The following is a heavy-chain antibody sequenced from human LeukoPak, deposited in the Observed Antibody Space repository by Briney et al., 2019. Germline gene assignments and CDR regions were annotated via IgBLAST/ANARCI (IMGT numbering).Heavy chain of an antibody. CDR1: GFTFSSYG. Sequence: GGSLRLSCAASGFTFSSYGMHWVHQAPGKGLEWVSAISGSGGSTYYADSVKGRFTISRDNSKNTLYLKMNSLRAEDRAVYYCAKRSLLWFGELFEGDAFDIWGQGTMVTVSS. V-gene: IGHV3-23*01. CDR2: ISGSGGST. CDR3: AKRSLLWFGELFEGDAFDI. J-gene: IGHJ3*02. D-gene: IGHD3-10*01.